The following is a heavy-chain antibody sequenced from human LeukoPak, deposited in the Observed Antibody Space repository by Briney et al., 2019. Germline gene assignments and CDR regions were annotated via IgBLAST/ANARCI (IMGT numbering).Heavy chain of an antibody. Sequence: GGSLSSSGEAPGLTFSGPVIPWVRQASGKGLEWVGRIRSKANSYATAYAASVKGRFTISRDDSKNTAYLQMNSLKTEDTAVYYCTRPDSSGYYYVSWGQGTLVTVSS. CDR1: GLTFSGPV. D-gene: IGHD3-22*01. CDR3: TRPDSSGYYYVS. J-gene: IGHJ5*02. CDR2: IRSKANSYAT. V-gene: IGHV3-73*01.